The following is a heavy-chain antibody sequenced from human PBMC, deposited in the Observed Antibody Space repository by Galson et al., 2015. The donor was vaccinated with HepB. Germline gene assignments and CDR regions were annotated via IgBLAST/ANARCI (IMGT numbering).Heavy chain of an antibody. CDR1: GGSISSSNW. D-gene: IGHD3-9*01. CDR2: IYHSGST. V-gene: IGHV4-4*02. CDR3: ARGQGLDYDILTGYYEEKGSFDY. J-gene: IGHJ4*02. Sequence: SETLSLTCTVSGGSISSSNWWSWVRQPPGKGLEWIGEIYHSGSTNYNPSLKSRVTISVDKSKNQFSLKLSSVTAADTAVYYCARGQGLDYDILTGYYEEKGSFDYWGQGTLVTVSS.